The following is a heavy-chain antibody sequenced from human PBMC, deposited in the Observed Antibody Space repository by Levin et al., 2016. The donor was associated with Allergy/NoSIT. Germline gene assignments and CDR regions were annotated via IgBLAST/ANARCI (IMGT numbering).Heavy chain of an antibody. J-gene: IGHJ4*02. CDR2: IKQDGSEK. D-gene: IGHD2-2*01. V-gene: IGHV3-7*01. Sequence: WIRQPPGKGLEWVANIKQDGSEKYYVDSVKGRFTISRDNAKNSLYLQMNSLRAEDTAVYYCARDEYCSSTSCYPYYFDYWGQGTLVTVSS. CDR3: ARDEYCSSTSCYPYYFDY.